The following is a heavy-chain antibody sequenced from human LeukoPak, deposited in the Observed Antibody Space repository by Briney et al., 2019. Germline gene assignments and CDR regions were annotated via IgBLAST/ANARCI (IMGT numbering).Heavy chain of an antibody. CDR3: ARSVYSSSWSIFDYYYYGIDV. J-gene: IGHJ6*02. Sequence: ASVKVSCKASGYTFTGYYMHWVRQAPGQGLEWMGWINPNSGGTNYAQKFQGWVTMTRDTSISTAYMELSRLRSDDTAVYYCARSVYSSSWSIFDYYYYGIDVWGQGTTVTVSS. CDR2: INPNSGGT. D-gene: IGHD6-13*01. CDR1: GYTFTGYY. V-gene: IGHV1-2*04.